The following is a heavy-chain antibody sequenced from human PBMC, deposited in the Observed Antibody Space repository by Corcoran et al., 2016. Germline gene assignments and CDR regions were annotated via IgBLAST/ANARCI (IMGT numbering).Heavy chain of an antibody. CDR3: TRDGSRECSRASCYSGSYYYGMDV. D-gene: IGHD2-2*01. CDR2: ISAYNGNT. J-gene: IGHJ6*02. CDR1: GSTFTRNA. V-gene: IGHV1-18*01. Sequence: QVQLVQSGAEVENPGASVKVSCKASGSTFTRNAFSWVRQAPGQGLEWLGWISAYNGNTNYAQNFQGRVTMTPDASTSTAYMELRSLRSDETAVYYCTRDGSRECSRASCYSGSYYYGMDVWGQGTTVTVSS.